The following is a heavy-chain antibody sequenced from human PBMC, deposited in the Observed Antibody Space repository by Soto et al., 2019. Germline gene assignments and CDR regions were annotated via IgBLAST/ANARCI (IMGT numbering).Heavy chain of an antibody. CDR2: ISGSGGST. J-gene: IGHJ4*02. Sequence: GGSLRLSCAASGFTFSSYAMSWVRQAPGKGLEWVSAISGSGGSTYYADSVKGRFTISRDNSKNTLYLQMNSLRAEDTAVYYCAKDREYYDILTGYYWWGQGTLVTVSS. CDR3: AKDREYYDILTGYYW. D-gene: IGHD3-9*01. CDR1: GFTFSSYA. V-gene: IGHV3-23*01.